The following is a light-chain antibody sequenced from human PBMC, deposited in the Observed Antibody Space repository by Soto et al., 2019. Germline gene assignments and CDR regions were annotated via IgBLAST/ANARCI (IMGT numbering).Light chain of an antibody. V-gene: IGLV7-43*01. CDR1: TGAVTSGYY. CDR3: LLYYGGAWV. J-gene: IGLJ3*02. CDR2: SXX. Sequence: QAVVTQEPSLTVSPGGTVTLTCASSTGAVTSGYYPNWFQQKPGQAPRALIYSXXXXXXXXPARFXGSLLGGKAALTLSGXXXXXXXXXXCLLYYGGAWVFGGGTKLTVL.